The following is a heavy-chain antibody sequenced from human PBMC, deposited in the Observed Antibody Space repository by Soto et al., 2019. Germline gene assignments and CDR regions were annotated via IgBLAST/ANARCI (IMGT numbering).Heavy chain of an antibody. Sequence: ASVKVSCKASGYTFTSYYMHWVRQAPGQGLEWMGIINPSGGSTSYAQKFQGRVTMTRDTSTSTVYMELSSLRSEDTAVYYCARGLGHCSGGSCYAARRERIYYYRMDVWGQGTTVTVSS. J-gene: IGHJ6*02. CDR2: INPSGGST. CDR3: ARGLGHCSGGSCYAARRERIYYYRMDV. CDR1: GYTFTSYY. V-gene: IGHV1-46*01. D-gene: IGHD2-15*01.